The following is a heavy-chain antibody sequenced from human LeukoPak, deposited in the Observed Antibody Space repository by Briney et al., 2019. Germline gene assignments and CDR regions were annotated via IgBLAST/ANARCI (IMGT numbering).Heavy chain of an antibody. CDR1: GSTFSSQA. V-gene: IGHV3-23*01. CDR2: FTGSDGNI. Sequence: SGGSLRPSCAASGSTFSSQALSWVRQAPGKGLEWVSSFTGSDGNIHYADSVKGRFTLSRDSSKETMYLQMIGLRADDTATYYCAAGGGNTFNPWGLGILVTVSS. J-gene: IGHJ5*02. D-gene: IGHD1/OR15-1a*01. CDR3: AAGGGNTFNP.